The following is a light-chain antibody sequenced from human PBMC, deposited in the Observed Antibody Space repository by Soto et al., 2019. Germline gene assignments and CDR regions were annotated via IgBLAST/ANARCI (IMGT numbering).Light chain of an antibody. CDR1: QLTSRY. CDR3: QQYSTSPIS. J-gene: IGKJ5*01. Sequence: ENVLTQSPGTLSLSPGERATLSCRASQLTSRYLIWYQQRPGQAPSLLIYGASSRATGIPDRFSGSGSGTDFTLTISRLEPEDFAVYYCQQYSTSPISFGQGTRLEIK. CDR2: GAS. V-gene: IGKV3-20*01.